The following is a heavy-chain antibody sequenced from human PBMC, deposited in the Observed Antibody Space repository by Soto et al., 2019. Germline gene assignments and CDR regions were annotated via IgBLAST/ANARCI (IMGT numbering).Heavy chain of an antibody. CDR1: GFTFSGYW. Sequence: EMQLVESGGDLVQPGGSLRLSCGASGFTFSGYWMHWVRQAPGKGLVWVSRINNDGSYTVYADSVRGRFTISRDNAKNTLYLQMNSLRVEDTAIYYCARDQDGAGPTADYRGQGTLVTVSS. V-gene: IGHV3-74*01. J-gene: IGHJ4*02. CDR3: ARDQDGAGPTADY. CDR2: INNDGSYT.